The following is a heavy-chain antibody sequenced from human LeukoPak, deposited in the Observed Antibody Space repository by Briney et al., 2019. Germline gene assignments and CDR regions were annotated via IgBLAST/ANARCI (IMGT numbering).Heavy chain of an antibody. V-gene: IGHV3-7*01. D-gene: IGHD5-12*01. CDR2: IKKDGSEK. Sequence: GGSLGLSCAASGFTFSSYWMSWVRQAPGKGLEWVANIKKDGSEKYYVDSVKGRFTISRDNAKNSLYRQMNSLRAEDTAVYYCARDHVADAFDIWGQGTMVTVSS. CDR3: ARDHVADAFDI. J-gene: IGHJ3*02. CDR1: GFTFSSYW.